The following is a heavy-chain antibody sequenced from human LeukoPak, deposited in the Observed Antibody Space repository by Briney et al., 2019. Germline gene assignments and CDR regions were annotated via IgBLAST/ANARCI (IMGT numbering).Heavy chain of an antibody. J-gene: IGHJ5*02. Sequence: SETLSLTCAVYGGSFSGYYWSWIRQPPGKGLEWIGEINHSGSTNYNPSLKSRVTISVDTSKNQFSLKLSSVTAADTAVYYCARELYGYCSGGSCLNWFDPWGQGTLVTVSS. D-gene: IGHD2-15*01. V-gene: IGHV4-34*01. CDR2: INHSGST. CDR1: GGSFSGYY. CDR3: ARELYGYCSGGSCLNWFDP.